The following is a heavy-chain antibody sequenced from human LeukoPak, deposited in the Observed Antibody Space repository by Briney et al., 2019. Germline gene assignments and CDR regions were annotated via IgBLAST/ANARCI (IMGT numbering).Heavy chain of an antibody. Sequence: PSETLSLTCTVSGGSISSYYWSWLRQPPGKGLEWIGYIYYSGSTNYNPSLKSRVTISVDTPKNQFSLKLSSVTAADTAVYYCARVKDGYNQFDYWGQGTLVTVSS. J-gene: IGHJ4*02. CDR3: ARVKDGYNQFDY. D-gene: IGHD5-24*01. CDR1: GGSISSYY. CDR2: IYYSGST. V-gene: IGHV4-59*01.